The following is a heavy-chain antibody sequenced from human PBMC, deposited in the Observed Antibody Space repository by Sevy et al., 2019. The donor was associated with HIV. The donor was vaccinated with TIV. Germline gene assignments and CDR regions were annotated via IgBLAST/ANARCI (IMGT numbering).Heavy chain of an antibody. CDR2: INSDGSTT. Sequence: GGSLRLSCAASGFTFSSYWMHWVRQAPGKGLVWVSRINSDGSTTSYADSGNGRFTISRDNAKNTLNRQMNRLRAEDTAVYYCARRSQDSSGYYYFDYWGQGTLVTVSS. CDR1: GFTFSSYW. CDR3: ARRSQDSSGYYYFDY. D-gene: IGHD3-22*01. V-gene: IGHV3-74*01. J-gene: IGHJ4*02.